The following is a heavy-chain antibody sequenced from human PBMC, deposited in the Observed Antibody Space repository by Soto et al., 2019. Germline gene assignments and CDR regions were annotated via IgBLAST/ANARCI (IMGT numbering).Heavy chain of an antibody. Sequence: QVQLVQSGAEVKKPGASVKVSCKASGYTFTSYDINWVRQATGQGLEWMGWMNPSSGNTGYAQKFQGRVTMTRNTSISTAYMELSSLRSEDTAVYYCARGRAGTYYYDSSGYRDAFDIWGQGTMATVSS. CDR3: ARGRAGTYYYDSSGYRDAFDI. CDR1: GYTFTSYD. J-gene: IGHJ3*02. D-gene: IGHD3-22*01. V-gene: IGHV1-8*01. CDR2: MNPSSGNT.